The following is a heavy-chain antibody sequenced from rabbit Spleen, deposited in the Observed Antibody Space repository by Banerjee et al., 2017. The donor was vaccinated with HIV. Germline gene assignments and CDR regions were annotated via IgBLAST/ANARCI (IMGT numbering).Heavy chain of an antibody. J-gene: IGHJ4*01. CDR1: GFTLSSYY. Sequence: QLEESGGDLVKPEGSLTLTCKASGFTLSSYYMNWVRQAPGKGLEWIGYIDPVFGITNYANWVKGRFTISSDNAQNTVDLQMNSLTPADTATYFCARNANGGGDVWGPGTLV. D-gene: IGHD3-1*01. CDR2: IDPVFGIT. V-gene: IGHV1S7*01. CDR3: ARNANGGGDV.